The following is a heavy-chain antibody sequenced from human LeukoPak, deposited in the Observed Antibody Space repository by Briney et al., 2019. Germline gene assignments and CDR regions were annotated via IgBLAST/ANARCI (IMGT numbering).Heavy chain of an antibody. V-gene: IGHV1-46*01. CDR3: AREIGSGSFLDN. CDR2: INPSDGST. Sequence: GASVKVSCKASGYTFTNYYMHWVRQAPGQGLEWMGRINPSDGSTTYAQKFQGRVTMTRDMSTSTVYMELSSLRSEDTAVYYCAREIGSGSFLDNWGQGTLVTVSS. D-gene: IGHD3-10*01. CDR1: GYTFTNYY. J-gene: IGHJ4*02.